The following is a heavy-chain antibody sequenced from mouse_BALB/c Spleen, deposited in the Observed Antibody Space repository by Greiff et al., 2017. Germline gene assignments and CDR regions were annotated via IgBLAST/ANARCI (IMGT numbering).Heavy chain of an antibody. CDR1: GYTFSSYW. J-gene: IGHJ2*01. CDR2: ILPGSGST. V-gene: IGHV1-9*01. Sequence: VKLMESGAELMKPGASVKISCKATGYTFSSYWIEWVKQRPGHGLEWIGEILPGSGSTNYNEKFKGKATFTADTSSNTAYMQLSSLTSEDSAVYYCARKAHYYGSYFDYWGQGTTLTVSS. D-gene: IGHD1-2*01. CDR3: ARKAHYYGSYFDY.